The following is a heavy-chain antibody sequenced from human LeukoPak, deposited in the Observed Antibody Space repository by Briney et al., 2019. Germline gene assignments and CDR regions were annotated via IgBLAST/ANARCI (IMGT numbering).Heavy chain of an antibody. V-gene: IGHV3-7*01. J-gene: IGHJ4*02. CDR2: IKQDGSEK. D-gene: IGHD3-9*01. CDR1: GFTFSSYW. Sequence: PEGSLRLSCAASGFTFSSYWMSWVRQAPGKGLEWVANIKQDGSEKYYVDSVKGRFTISRDNAKNSLYLQMNSLRAEDTAVYYCARAEFSLRYFDWLFDYWGQGTLVTVSS. CDR3: ARAEFSLRYFDWLFDY.